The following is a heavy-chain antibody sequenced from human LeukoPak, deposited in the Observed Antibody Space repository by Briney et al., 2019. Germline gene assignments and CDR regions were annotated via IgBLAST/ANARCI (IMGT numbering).Heavy chain of an antibody. CDR3: AREAYYCDSSGYNDY. J-gene: IGHJ4*02. V-gene: IGHV3-30*01. CDR2: ISYDGSNK. CDR1: GFTFSSYA. D-gene: IGHD3-22*01. Sequence: PGGSLRLSCAASGFTFSSYAMHWVRQAPGKGLEWVAVISYDGSNKYYADSVKGRFTISRDNSKNTLYLQMNSLRAEDTAVNYCAREAYYCDSSGYNDYWGQGTLVTVSS.